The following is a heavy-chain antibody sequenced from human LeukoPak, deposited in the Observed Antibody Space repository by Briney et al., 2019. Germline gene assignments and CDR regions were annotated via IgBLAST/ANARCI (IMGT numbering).Heavy chain of an antibody. J-gene: IGHJ4*02. V-gene: IGHV4-39*01. CDR1: GDSIATGIHY. CDR3: ARQGTYYYDSTKFTFDS. CDR2: VFYTGNT. D-gene: IGHD3-22*01. Sequence: SETLSLTCTVSGDSIATGIHYWGWIRQPPGEGLEWIGSVFYTGNTYYNPSLQSRITISVDTSKNQVSLKVTSVTATDTALYYCARQGTYYYDSTKFTFDSWGQGTLVTVSS.